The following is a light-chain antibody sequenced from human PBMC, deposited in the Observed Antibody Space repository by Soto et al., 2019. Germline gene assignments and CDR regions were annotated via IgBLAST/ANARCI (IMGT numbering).Light chain of an antibody. Sequence: DIPLTQSPSFLSASVGDRVTITCRASQGISTYLAWYQQKPGKAPKLLIYAASTLQSGVPSRFSGSGSGTDFTLTISGLQPEDFATYYCQQLDRYPIFTFGPGTKVDIK. V-gene: IGKV1-9*01. CDR1: QGISTY. CDR2: AAS. CDR3: QQLDRYPIFT. J-gene: IGKJ3*01.